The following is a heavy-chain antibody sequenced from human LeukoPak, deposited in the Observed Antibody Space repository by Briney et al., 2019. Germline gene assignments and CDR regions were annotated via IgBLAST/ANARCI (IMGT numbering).Heavy chain of an antibody. J-gene: IGHJ4*02. Sequence: PSETLSLTCTVSGDSISNSGYYWDWIRQSPGKGLEWIGSINHSGTTYYEPSLKSRVTISVYASKNQFSLKLSSVTAADTTIYYCARKKLVARGYFDFWGRGIPVTVSS. CDR3: ARKKLVARGYFDF. V-gene: IGHV4-39*01. CDR1: GDSISNSGYY. CDR2: INHSGTT. D-gene: IGHD6-13*01.